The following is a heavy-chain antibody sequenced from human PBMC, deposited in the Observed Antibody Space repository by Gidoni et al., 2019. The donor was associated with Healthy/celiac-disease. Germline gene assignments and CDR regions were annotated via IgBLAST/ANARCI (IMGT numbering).Heavy chain of an antibody. CDR1: GFTFSSYS. CDR3: AREGIAVAGTYNWFDP. V-gene: IGHV3-48*01. CDR2: ISSSSSTI. Sequence: EVQLVASGGCLVQPVGSLRLSCAASGFTFSSYSMNWVRQAPGKGLEWVAYISSSSSTIYYADSVKGRFTISRDNAKNSLYLQMNSLRAEDTAVYYCAREGIAVAGTYNWFDPWGQGTLVTVSS. J-gene: IGHJ5*02. D-gene: IGHD6-19*01.